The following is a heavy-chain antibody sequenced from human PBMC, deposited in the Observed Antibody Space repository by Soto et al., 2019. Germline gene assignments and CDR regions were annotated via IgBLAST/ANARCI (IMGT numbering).Heavy chain of an antibody. CDR1: GFTFSSYS. D-gene: IGHD3-3*01. CDR2: ISSSSSYI. CDR3: ARVEDFWSGYYSVFGY. Sequence: GGSLRLSCAASGFTFSSYSMNWVRQAPGKGLEWVSSISSSSSYIYYADSVKGRFTISRDNAKNSLYLQMNSLRAEDTAVYYCARVEDFWSGYYSVFGYWGQGTLVTVSS. V-gene: IGHV3-21*01. J-gene: IGHJ4*02.